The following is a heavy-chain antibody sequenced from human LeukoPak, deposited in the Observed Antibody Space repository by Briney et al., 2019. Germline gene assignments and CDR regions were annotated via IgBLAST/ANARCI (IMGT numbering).Heavy chain of an antibody. Sequence: ASVKVSCKASGYTFTGYYLHWVRQAPGQGLEWTGWINPNSGGTKFAQTFQGRVTMTRDTSITTAYMELRSLKSDDTAVYYCAREDVNTEVYYYYGMDVWGQGTTVTVS. CDR3: AREDVNTEVYYYYGMDV. J-gene: IGHJ6*02. D-gene: IGHD3-16*01. CDR1: GYTFTGYY. V-gene: IGHV1-2*02. CDR2: INPNSGGT.